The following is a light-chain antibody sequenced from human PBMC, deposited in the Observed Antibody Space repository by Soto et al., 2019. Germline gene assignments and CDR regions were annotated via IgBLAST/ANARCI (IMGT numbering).Light chain of an antibody. Sequence: QSALTQPASVSGSPGQSITISCTGTSSDVGGHNYVSWYQQHPGKAPKLLIYEVRVRPSGVSIRFSGSKSGNTASLTISGLQAEDEADYYCSSYTSKSSLIFGGGTKVTVL. CDR2: EVR. J-gene: IGLJ2*01. V-gene: IGLV2-14*01. CDR3: SSYTSKSSLI. CDR1: SSDVGGHNY.